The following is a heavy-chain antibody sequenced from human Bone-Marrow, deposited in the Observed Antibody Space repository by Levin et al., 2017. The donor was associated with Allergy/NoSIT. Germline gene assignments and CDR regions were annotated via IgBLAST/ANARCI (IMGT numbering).Heavy chain of an antibody. D-gene: IGHD3-22*01. Sequence: ASVKVSCAASGFTFSTHWMHWVRQAPGKGLVWVSRMSDDGSSRTYADSVKGRFTISRDNAKSTLYLQMNSLTAEDTAVYYCAKAGVVAPPQTWFDPWGQGTLVTVSS. J-gene: IGHJ5*02. V-gene: IGHV3-74*03. CDR3: AKAGVVAPPQTWFDP. CDR2: MSDDGSSR. CDR1: GFTFSTHW.